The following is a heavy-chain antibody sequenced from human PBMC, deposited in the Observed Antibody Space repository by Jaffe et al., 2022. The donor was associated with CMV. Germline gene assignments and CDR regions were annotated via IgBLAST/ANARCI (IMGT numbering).Heavy chain of an antibody. Sequence: EVQLLESGGGLVQPGGSLRLSCAASGFTFSSYAMSWVRQAPGKGLEWVSAISGSGGSTYYADSVKGRFTISRDNSKNTLYLQMNSLRAEDTAVYYCAKYPAGRVTIFCQGGVDVWGQGTTVTVSS. CDR2: ISGSGGST. D-gene: IGHD3-9*01. CDR1: GFTFSSYA. CDR3: AKYPAGRVTIFCQGGVDV. V-gene: IGHV3-23*01. J-gene: IGHJ6*02.